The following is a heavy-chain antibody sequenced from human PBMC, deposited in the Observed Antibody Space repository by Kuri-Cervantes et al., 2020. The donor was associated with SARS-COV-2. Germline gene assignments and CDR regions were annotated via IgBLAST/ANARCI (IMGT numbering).Heavy chain of an antibody. V-gene: IGHV3-48*04. CDR1: GFIFSNAW. CDR3: ARDGDYSNYVNFDY. J-gene: IGHJ4*02. Sequence: GGSLRLSCAASGFIFSNAWMHWVRQAPGKGLEWVSYITSSGKTIYYADSVKGRFTISRDNAKNSLYLQMNSLRAEDTAVYYCARDGDYSNYVNFDYWGLGTLVTVSS. D-gene: IGHD4-11*01. CDR2: ITSSGKTI.